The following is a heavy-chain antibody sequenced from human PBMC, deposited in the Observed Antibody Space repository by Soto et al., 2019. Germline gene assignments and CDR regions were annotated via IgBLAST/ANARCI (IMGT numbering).Heavy chain of an antibody. CDR3: ARESVAGFDY. V-gene: IGHV4-59*01. CDR2: IYYSGST. CDR1: GSSISSYY. J-gene: IGHJ4*02. D-gene: IGHD6-19*01. Sequence: QVQLQESGPGLVKPSETLSLTCTVSGSSISSYYWSWIRQPPGKGLEWIGYIYYSGSTNYNPSLKIRVTISVDMSKKQFSLKLSSVTAADKAVYYCARESVAGFDYRGQGTLVTVSS.